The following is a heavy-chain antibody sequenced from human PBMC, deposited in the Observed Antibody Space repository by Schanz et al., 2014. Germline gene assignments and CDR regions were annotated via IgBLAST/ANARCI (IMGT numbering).Heavy chain of an antibody. CDR3: ARDHTTESYYAAGPPIDY. D-gene: IGHD1-26*01. J-gene: IGHJ4*02. CDR2: IWYDGSNK. CDR1: GFTFSSYG. V-gene: IGHV3-33*01. Sequence: QVQLVESGGGVVQPGRSLRLSCAASGFTFSSYGMHWVRQAPGKGLEWVAVIWYDGSNKYYADSVKGRFTIPRDNSKNTLFLQMNSLRAEDTAVYYCARDHTTESYYAAGPPIDYWGQGTLLTVSS.